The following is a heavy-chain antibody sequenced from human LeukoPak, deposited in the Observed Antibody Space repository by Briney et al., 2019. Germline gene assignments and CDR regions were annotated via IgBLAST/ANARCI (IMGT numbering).Heavy chain of an antibody. CDR1: GFTFSSYW. CDR2: IKQDGSEK. J-gene: IGHJ4*02. D-gene: IGHD1-26*01. CDR3: ARSGSYWGAYYFDY. V-gene: IGHV3-7*03. Sequence: QPGGSLRLSCAASGFTFSSYWMSWVRQAPGKGLEWVANIKQDGSEKYYVDSVKGRFTISRDNAKNSLYLQMNSLRAEDTAVYYCARSGSYWGAYYFDYWGQGTLVTVSS.